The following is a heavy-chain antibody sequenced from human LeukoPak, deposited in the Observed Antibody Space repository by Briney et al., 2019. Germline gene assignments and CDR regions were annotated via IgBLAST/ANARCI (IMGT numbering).Heavy chain of an antibody. CDR1: GFTVSSNY. J-gene: IGHJ6*02. D-gene: IGHD3-10*01. V-gene: IGHV3-53*01. CDR3: ARDGADYGSGSSYGMDV. Sequence: GGSLRLSCAASGFTVSSNYMSWVRQAPGKGLEWVSVIYSGGSTYYADSVKGRFTISRDNSKNTLYLQMNSLRAEDTAVYYCARDGADYGSGSSYGMDVWGQGTAVTVSS. CDR2: IYSGGST.